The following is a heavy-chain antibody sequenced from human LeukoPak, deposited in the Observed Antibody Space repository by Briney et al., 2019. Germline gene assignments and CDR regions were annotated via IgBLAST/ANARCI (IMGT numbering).Heavy chain of an antibody. V-gene: IGHV3-7*03. CDR3: ARVYGSTWYPDAFDI. Sequence: PGGSLRLSCAASGFTFSSYGMHWVRQAPGKGLEWVANIKQDGSEKFYVDSVKDRFTISRDNAKNSLYLQMNSLRAEDTAIYYCARVYGSTWYPDAFDIWGQGTMVTVSS. CDR1: GFTFSSYG. CDR2: IKQDGSEK. J-gene: IGHJ3*02. D-gene: IGHD2-2*01.